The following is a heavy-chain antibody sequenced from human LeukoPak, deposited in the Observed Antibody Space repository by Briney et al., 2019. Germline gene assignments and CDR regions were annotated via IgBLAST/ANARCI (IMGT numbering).Heavy chain of an antibody. CDR1: GGSISGSNYY. CDR3: ARHEEKDGYNAKTFHY. CDR2: IYYSGRT. D-gene: IGHD5-24*01. V-gene: IGHV4-39*01. Sequence: PSETLSLTCTVSGGSISGSNYYWGWIRQPPGMGLEWIGSIYYSGRTYYNPSLKSRVTISVDTSNNQFSLRLSSVTAANTAVYYCARHEEKDGYNAKTFHYWGQGTLVTVSS. J-gene: IGHJ4*02.